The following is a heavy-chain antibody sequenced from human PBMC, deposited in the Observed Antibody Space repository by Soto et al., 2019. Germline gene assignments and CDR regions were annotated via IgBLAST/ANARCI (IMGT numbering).Heavy chain of an antibody. J-gene: IGHJ4*02. CDR1: GFTFSSFW. V-gene: IGHV3-7*01. CDR2: IKHDGSEK. CDR3: VRDRSGSYLEGFDY. Sequence: EVQLVESGGGLVQLGGSRRLSCAASGFTFSSFWMTWVRQAPGKGLEWVANIKHDGSEKYYVESVKGRFTISRDNARNSLFLEMKSLRSEDTAVYSCVRDRSGSYLEGFDYGGQGTLVTVSS. D-gene: IGHD1-26*01.